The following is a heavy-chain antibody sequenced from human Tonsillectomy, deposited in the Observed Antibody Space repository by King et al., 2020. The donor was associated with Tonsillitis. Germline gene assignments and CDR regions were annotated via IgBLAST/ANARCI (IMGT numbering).Heavy chain of an antibody. V-gene: IGHV3-7*01. CDR1: GFTFSSYW. CDR3: ARIVQWLVRGWGRHFHL. CDR2: IKQDGSEK. Sequence: VQLVESGGGLVQPGGSLRLSCAASGFTFSSYWMSWVRQAPGKGLEWVANIKQDGSEKYYVDSVKGRFTISTDNAKNSLYLQMNSLRAEDTAVYYFARIVQWLVRGWGRHFHLCGRGTLVTVSS. D-gene: IGHD6-19*01. J-gene: IGHJ2*01.